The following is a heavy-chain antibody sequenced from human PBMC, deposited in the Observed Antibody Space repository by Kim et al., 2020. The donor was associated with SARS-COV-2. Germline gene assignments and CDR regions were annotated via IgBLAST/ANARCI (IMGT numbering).Heavy chain of an antibody. CDR3: AHTDFLNTYYYGSGVNDAFDI. D-gene: IGHD3-10*01. CDR2: IYWDDDK. CDR1: GFSLSTSGVG. Sequence: SGPTLVNPTQTLTLTCTFSGFSLSTSGVGVGWIRQPPGKALEWLALIYWDDDKRYSPSLKSRLTITKDTSKNQVVLTMTNMDPVDTATYYCAHTDFLNTYYYGSGVNDAFDIWGQGTMVTVSS. V-gene: IGHV2-5*02. J-gene: IGHJ3*02.